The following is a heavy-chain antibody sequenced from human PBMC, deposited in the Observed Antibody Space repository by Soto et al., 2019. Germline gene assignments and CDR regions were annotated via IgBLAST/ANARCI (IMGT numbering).Heavy chain of an antibody. D-gene: IGHD3-3*01. CDR2: INPNSGGT. V-gene: IGHV1-2*04. CDR1: GYTFTGYY. J-gene: IGHJ4*02. CDR3: AREASGYYLDY. Sequence: VMVSCKASGYTFTGYYMHWVRQAPGQGLEWMGWINPNSGGTNYAQKFQGWVTMTRDTSISTAYMELSRLRSDDTAVYYCAREASGYYLDYWGQGTLVTVSS.